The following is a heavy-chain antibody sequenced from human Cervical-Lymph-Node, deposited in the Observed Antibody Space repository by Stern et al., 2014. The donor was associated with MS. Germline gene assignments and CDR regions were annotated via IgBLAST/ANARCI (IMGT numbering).Heavy chain of an antibody. V-gene: IGHV3-9*01. J-gene: IGHJ3*02. CDR3: AKTLGRSYHDPFDM. CDR2: ISWNGGSR. D-gene: IGHD3-16*02. CDR1: GFTFDDYA. Sequence: VQLVESGGGLVQPGRSLRLSCVASGFTFDDYAMHLVRLAPGTGLAFVSGISWNGGSRNSADSVKDRVTISRDNAKNSMYLQMSSLRPEDTAFYYCAKTLGRSYHDPFDMWGQGTMVIVSS.